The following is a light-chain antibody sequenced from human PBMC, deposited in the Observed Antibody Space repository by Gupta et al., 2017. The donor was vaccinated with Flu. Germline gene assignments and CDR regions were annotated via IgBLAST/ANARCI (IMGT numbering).Light chain of an antibody. CDR3: AAWNDSRNGL. CDR1: SSNIGSKT. J-gene: IGLJ2*01. CDR2: SND. V-gene: IGLV1-44*01. Sequence: QSVLTPPPSVSGTPGQRVTMSCSGSSSNIGSKTVHWYQPRPATAPKLLIYSNDRRPAGVPDRFSGSKSGTSASLAISGLQSEDEADYYCAAWNDSRNGLFGGGTKLTVL.